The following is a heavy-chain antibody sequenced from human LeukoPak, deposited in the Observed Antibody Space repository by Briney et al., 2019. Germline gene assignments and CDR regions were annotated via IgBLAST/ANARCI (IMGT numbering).Heavy chain of an antibody. D-gene: IGHD3-10*01. CDR1: GGSISSGDYY. CDR2: IYYSGST. V-gene: IGHV4-31*03. J-gene: IGHJ4*02. CDR3: ARSSMVRGVLGYYFDY. Sequence: PSETLSLTCTVSGGSISSGDYYWSWIRQHPGKGLEWIGYIYYSGSTYYNPSLKSRVTISVDTSKNQFSLKLSSVTAADTAVYYCARSSMVRGVLGYYFDYWGQGTLVTVSS.